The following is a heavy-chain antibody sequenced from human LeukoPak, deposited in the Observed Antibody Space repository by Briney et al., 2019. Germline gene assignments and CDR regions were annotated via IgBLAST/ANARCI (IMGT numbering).Heavy chain of an antibody. V-gene: IGHV3-15*01. Sequence: GGSLRLSCAASGFTFSNAWMSWVRQAPGKGREWVGRIKSKTDGWTTDYAAPVKGIFTISRDDSKNTLYLQMNSLKTEDTAVYYCDTDRYCSGGSCYGRGVYYYYMDVWGKGTTVTVSS. J-gene: IGHJ6*03. D-gene: IGHD2-15*01. CDR1: GFTFSNAW. CDR2: IKSKTDGWTT. CDR3: DTDRYCSGGSCYGRGVYYYYMDV.